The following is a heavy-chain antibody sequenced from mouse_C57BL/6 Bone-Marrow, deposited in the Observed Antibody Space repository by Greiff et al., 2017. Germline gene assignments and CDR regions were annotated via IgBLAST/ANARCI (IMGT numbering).Heavy chain of an antibody. CDR1: GYTFTSYW. CDR3: AGGVTYYGDD. CDR2: IDPTSGCP. V-gene: IGHV1-72*01. J-gene: IGHJ2*01. D-gene: IGHD1-1*01. Sequence: VKLQQPGAELVKPGASVKLSCKASGYTFTSYWMHWVKQRPGRGLEWLGRIDPTSGCPQYNETFKSKATLTVDKPASTAYMQLSSLTSEDSAVYYGAGGVTYYGDDWGQGTTLTGSS.